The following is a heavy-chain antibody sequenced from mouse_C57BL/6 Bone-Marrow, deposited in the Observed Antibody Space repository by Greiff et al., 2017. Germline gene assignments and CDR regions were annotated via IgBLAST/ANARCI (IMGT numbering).Heavy chain of an antibody. D-gene: IGHD2-12*01. V-gene: IGHV8-8*01. Sequence: QVQLKESGPGLLQPSQTLSLTCSVSGFSLSTFGMGVGWLRQPSGQGLEWLAHIWWDDDKYYNPALKSRLTISKDTSKNQVFLKITNVDTADTATYYWARSLYYKGYYAMDYWGQGTSVTVSS. J-gene: IGHJ4*01. CDR1: GFSLSTFGMG. CDR3: ARSLYYKGYYAMDY. CDR2: IWWDDDK.